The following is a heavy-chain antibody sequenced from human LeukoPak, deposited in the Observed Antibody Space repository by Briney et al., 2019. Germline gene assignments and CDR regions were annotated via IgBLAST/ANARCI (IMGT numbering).Heavy chain of an antibody. CDR3: ARVSGRLERQSDLDF. V-gene: IGHV3-21*01. Sequence: GGSLRLSCAASGFTFSSYSMNWVRQAPGKGLEWVSSIDPSSYYIYYGDSVKGRSAIPRDNAKNSLYLQINSLRAEDTAVYYCARVSGRLERQSDLDFWGQGTLVTVSS. D-gene: IGHD1-1*01. CDR2: IDPSSYYI. J-gene: IGHJ4*02. CDR1: GFTFSSYS.